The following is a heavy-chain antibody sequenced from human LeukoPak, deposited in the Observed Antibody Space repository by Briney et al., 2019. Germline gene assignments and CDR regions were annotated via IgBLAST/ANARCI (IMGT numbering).Heavy chain of an antibody. CDR1: GASINSDTYY. V-gene: IGHV4-39*07. Sequence: PSETLSLPCTVSGASINSDTYYWGWIRQPPGKGLEWIGAHSHSGSAYYNPSLRSRITMSLDTSENQLSLKLYSVTAADTAIYYCARYQTGTMFAVWGQGTLVTISS. D-gene: IGHD1/OR15-1a*01. J-gene: IGHJ4*02. CDR3: ARYQTGTMFAV. CDR2: HSHSGSA.